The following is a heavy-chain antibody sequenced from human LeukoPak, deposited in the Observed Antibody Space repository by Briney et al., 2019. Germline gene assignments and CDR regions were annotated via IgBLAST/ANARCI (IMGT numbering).Heavy chain of an antibody. Sequence: GASVKVSCKASGYTFTSYGISWVRQAPGQGLEWMGWISAYNGNTNYAQKLQGRVTMTTDTSTSTAYMELRSLRSDDTAVYYCARDGAWGELHPGHYYYYGTDVWGQGTTVTVSS. CDR1: GYTFTSYG. CDR3: ARDGAWGELHPGHYYYYGTDV. J-gene: IGHJ6*02. V-gene: IGHV1-18*01. D-gene: IGHD1-26*01. CDR2: ISAYNGNT.